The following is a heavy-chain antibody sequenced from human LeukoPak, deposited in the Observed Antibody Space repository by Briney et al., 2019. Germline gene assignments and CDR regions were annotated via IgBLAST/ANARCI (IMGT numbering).Heavy chain of an antibody. CDR1: GGSISSSSYY. CDR2: IYYSGST. V-gene: IGHV4-39*01. D-gene: IGHD3-10*01. J-gene: IGHJ6*02. CDR3: QIGELLSRYYYYYYGMDV. Sequence: KPSETLSLTCTVSGGSISSSSYYWGWIRQPPGKGLEWIGSIYYSGSTYYNPSLKSRVTISVDTSKNQFSLKLSSVTAADTAVYCCQIGELLSRYYYYYYGMDVWGQGTTVTVSS.